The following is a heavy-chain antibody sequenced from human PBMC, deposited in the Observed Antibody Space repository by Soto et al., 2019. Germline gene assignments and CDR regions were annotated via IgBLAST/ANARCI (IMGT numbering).Heavy chain of an antibody. CDR2: IKQDGSET. Sequence: GGSLRLSCAASKFTFSTYWMTWVRQAPGKGLEWVANIKQDGSETFYADSAKGRFTVSKEMSKNTAFLQMNALRHEDTAVYFCSRDSGWQTLNFENWGQGTPVTVSS. J-gene: IGHJ4*02. D-gene: IGHD3-10*01. V-gene: IGHV3-7*01. CDR3: SRDSGWQTLNFEN. CDR1: KFTFSTYW.